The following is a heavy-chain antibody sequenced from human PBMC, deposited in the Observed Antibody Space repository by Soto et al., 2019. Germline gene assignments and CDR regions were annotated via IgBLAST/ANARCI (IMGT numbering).Heavy chain of an antibody. V-gene: IGHV4-61*05. CDR2: IYYSGST. CDR3: ARGVLLWFGELNPYYFGY. J-gene: IGHJ4*02. Sequence: SETLSLTSTVSGGYISSSSYYWGWIRQPPGKGLEWIGYIYYSGSTNYNPSLKSRVTISVDTSKNQFSLKLSSVTAADTAVYYCARGVLLWFGELNPYYFGYWGQGTLVTVSS. CDR1: GGYISSSSYY. D-gene: IGHD3-10*01.